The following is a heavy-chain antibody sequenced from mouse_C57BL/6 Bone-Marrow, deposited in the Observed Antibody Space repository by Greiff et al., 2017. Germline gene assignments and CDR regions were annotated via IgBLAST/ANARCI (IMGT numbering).Heavy chain of an antibody. CDR1: GFNIKDYY. D-gene: IGHD2-4*01. CDR3: TPIDYDYDDGTWFAY. J-gene: IGHJ3*01. Sequence: VQLQQSGAELVRPGASVKLSCTASGFNIKDYYMHWVKQRPEQGLEWIGRIDPEDGDTEYAPKFQGKATMTADTSSNTAYLQLSSLTSEDTAVYYCTPIDYDYDDGTWFAYWGQGTLVTVSA. V-gene: IGHV14-1*01. CDR2: IDPEDGDT.